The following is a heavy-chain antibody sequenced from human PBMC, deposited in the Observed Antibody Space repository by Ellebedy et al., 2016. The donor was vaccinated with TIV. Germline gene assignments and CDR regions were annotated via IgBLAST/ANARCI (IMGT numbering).Heavy chain of an antibody. CDR3: ARKSHDSVSFTH. V-gene: IGHV3-23*01. CDR2: ITSDSSSI. D-gene: IGHD2-15*01. Sequence: PGGSLRLSCAASGFTFSGYSMSWVCQAPGKKLEWVSGITSDSSSINYADSVKGRFTMSRDNSKSTVFLQIDGLRVEDTAVYYCARKSHDSVSFTHWGQGALVTVSS. J-gene: IGHJ4*02. CDR1: GFTFSGYS.